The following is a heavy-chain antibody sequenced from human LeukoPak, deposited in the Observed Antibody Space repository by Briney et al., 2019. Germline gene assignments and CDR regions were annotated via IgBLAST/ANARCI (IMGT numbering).Heavy chain of an antibody. V-gene: IGHV3-74*01. CDR1: GYTFSSYW. Sequence: PGGSLRLSCAASGYTFSSYWMHWVRQAPGKGLVWVSRINSDESSTTYADSVKGRFTISRDNAKNTLYLRMNSLRVEDTAVYYCARDEGGQWLPYFDYWGQGTLVTVSS. CDR2: INSDESST. CDR3: ARDEGGQWLPYFDY. J-gene: IGHJ4*02. D-gene: IGHD6-19*01.